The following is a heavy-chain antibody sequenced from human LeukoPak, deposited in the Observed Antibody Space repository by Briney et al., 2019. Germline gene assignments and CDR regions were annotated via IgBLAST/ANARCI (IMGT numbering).Heavy chain of an antibody. D-gene: IGHD1-20*01. CDR2: IYHSGST. CDR1: GGSISSGGYS. J-gene: IGHJ4*02. CDR3: ARRGIFDY. V-gene: IGHV4-30-2*03. Sequence: PSETLSLTCAVSGGSISSGGYSWRWIRQPPGKGLEWIGYIYHSGSTYYNPSLKSRVTISVDTSKNQFSLKLSSVTAADTAVYYCARRGIFDYWGQGTLVTVSS.